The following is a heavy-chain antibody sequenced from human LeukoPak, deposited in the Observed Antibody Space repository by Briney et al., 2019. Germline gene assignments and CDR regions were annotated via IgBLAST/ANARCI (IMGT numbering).Heavy chain of an antibody. CDR3: ARELSGSYGFDY. J-gene: IGHJ4*02. V-gene: IGHV1-46*01. CDR1: GYTFTTYY. Sequence: ASVEVSCRASGYTFTTYYMHWVRQAPGQGLEWMGIINPSGGSTSYAQNFQDRVTMTRDTSTSTVYMELSSLRSEDTAVYYCARELSGSYGFDYWGQGTLVTVSS. CDR2: INPSGGST. D-gene: IGHD1-26*01.